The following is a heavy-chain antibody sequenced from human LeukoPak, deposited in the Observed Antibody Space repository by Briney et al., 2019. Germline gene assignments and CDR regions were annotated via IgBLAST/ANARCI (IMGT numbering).Heavy chain of an antibody. V-gene: IGHV4-59*01. CDR2: IYYSGST. D-gene: IGHD2-2*01. J-gene: IGHJ5*02. CDR3: ARFVVVPAAILGYWFDP. Sequence: SETLSLTCTGSGGSISSYYWSWIRQPPGKGLEWIGYIYYSGSTNYNPSLKSRVTISVDTSKNQFSLKLSSVTAADTAVYYCARFVVVPAAILGYWFDPWGQGTLVTVSS. CDR1: GGSISSYY.